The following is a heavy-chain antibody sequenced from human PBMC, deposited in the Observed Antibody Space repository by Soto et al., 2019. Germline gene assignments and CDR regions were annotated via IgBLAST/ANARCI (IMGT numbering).Heavy chain of an antibody. V-gene: IGHV3-30*18. CDR3: AKEIAVAGDLDY. CDR2: ISSDGKTT. D-gene: IGHD6-19*01. Sequence: GGSLRLSCVASGFTFSRYGIHWVRQASGKGLEWVGVISSDGKTTYYADSVKGRFTISRDNSKNTLYLQMDSLRREDTAVYYCAKEIAVAGDLDYWGHGTLVTVYS. CDR1: GFTFSRYG. J-gene: IGHJ4*01.